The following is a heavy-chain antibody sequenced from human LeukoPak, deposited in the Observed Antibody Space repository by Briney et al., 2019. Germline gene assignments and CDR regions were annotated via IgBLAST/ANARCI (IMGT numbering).Heavy chain of an antibody. J-gene: IGHJ4*02. D-gene: IGHD6-6*01. Sequence: ASVKVSCKASGGTFSSYAMSWVRQAPGKGLEWVSAISGSGGSTYYADSVKGRFTISRDNSKNTLYLQMNSLRAEDTAVYYCANRHAGSSFYYFDYWGQGTLVTVSS. CDR1: GGTFSSYA. V-gene: IGHV3-23*01. CDR3: ANRHAGSSFYYFDY. CDR2: ISGSGGST.